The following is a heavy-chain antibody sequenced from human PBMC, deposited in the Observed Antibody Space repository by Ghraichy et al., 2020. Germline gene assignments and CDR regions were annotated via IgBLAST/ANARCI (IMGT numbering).Heavy chain of an antibody. J-gene: IGHJ6*01. CDR1: GFKFDDYA. V-gene: IGHV3-9*01. D-gene: IGHD3-3*01. Sequence: GGSLRLSCAASGFKFDDYAMHWVRQVPGKGLEWVSGSSWTGDALGYVDSVKGRFSISRDNAKNALFLQMNSLRSEDTALYYCAKDLRRFELWSGSRNHHYRIEGWGQGTTVTVSS. CDR3: AKDLRRFELWSGSRNHHYRIEG. CDR2: SSWTGDAL.